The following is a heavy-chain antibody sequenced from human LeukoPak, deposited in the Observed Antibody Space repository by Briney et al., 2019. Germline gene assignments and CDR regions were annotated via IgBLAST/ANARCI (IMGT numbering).Heavy chain of an antibody. J-gene: IGHJ5*02. V-gene: IGHV3-23*01. Sequence: PGGSLSLSCAASGFPFSSYAMSWVRQAPGKGLEWVSAISGSGGSTYYADSVKGRFTISRDNSKNTLYLQMNSLRAEDTAVYYCAKDQQWLQIRWFDPWGQGTLVTVSS. CDR3: AKDQQWLQIRWFDP. D-gene: IGHD6-19*01. CDR2: ISGSGGST. CDR1: GFPFSSYA.